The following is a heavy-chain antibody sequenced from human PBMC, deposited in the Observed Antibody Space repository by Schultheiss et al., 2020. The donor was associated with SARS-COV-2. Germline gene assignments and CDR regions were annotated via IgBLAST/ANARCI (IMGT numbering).Heavy chain of an antibody. D-gene: IGHD6-13*01. CDR3: AKSNDRIAAASVDF. CDR2: ISGSGGST. J-gene: IGHJ4*02. Sequence: GGSLRLSCAASGFTFSSYAMTWVRQAPGKGLEWVSAISGSGGSTYYADSVKGRFTISRDNSKNMLYLQMNSLRAEDTAVYYCAKSNDRIAAASVDFWGLGTLVTVSS. V-gene: IGHV3-23*01. CDR1: GFTFSSYA.